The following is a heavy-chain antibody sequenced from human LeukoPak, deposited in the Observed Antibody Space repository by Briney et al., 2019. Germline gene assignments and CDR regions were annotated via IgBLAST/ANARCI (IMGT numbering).Heavy chain of an antibody. CDR2: INHSGST. J-gene: IGHJ4*02. CDR3: ARGKGSGWTFDY. D-gene: IGHD6-19*01. Sequence: SETLSLTCAVYGGSFSGYYWTWIRQPPGKGLEWIGEINHSGSTNYNPSLKSRVTISVDTSKNQFSLKLSSVTTADTAVYYCARGKGSGWTFDYWGQGTLVTVSS. CDR1: GGSFSGYY. V-gene: IGHV4-34*01.